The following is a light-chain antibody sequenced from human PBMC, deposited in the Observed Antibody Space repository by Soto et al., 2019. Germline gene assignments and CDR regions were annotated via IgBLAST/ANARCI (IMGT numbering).Light chain of an antibody. CDR2: GAS. V-gene: IGKV3-20*01. CDR1: QSVSSDF. Sequence: EIVLTQSPGTLSLSPGERVALSCRASQSVSSDFLAWYQQTPGQAPRLLFYGASNRAAGIPDRFSGSGSGTDFTLTISRLEPEDFAVYYCHQYSSSRRTFGQGTKVDIK. J-gene: IGKJ1*01. CDR3: HQYSSSRRT.